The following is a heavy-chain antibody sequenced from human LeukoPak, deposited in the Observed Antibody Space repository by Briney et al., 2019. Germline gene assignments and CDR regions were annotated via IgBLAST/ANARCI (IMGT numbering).Heavy chain of an antibody. CDR2: IYYSGST. V-gene: IGHV4-39*07. D-gene: IGHD1-26*01. J-gene: IGHJ3*02. Sequence: SETLSLTCTVSGGSISSGSYYWGWIRQPPGKGLEWIGSIYYSGSTYYNPSLKSRVTISVDTSKNQFSLKLSSVTAADTAVYYCAREGARWEPSFSAFDIWGQGTMVTVSS. CDR3: AREGARWEPSFSAFDI. CDR1: GGSISSGSYY.